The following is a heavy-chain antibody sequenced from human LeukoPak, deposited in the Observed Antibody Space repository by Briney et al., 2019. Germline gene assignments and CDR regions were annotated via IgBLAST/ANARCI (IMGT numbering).Heavy chain of an antibody. CDR3: ARLYYDFWSGYFAVNNWFDP. V-gene: IGHV5-51*01. D-gene: IGHD3-3*01. CDR2: INPGDSDT. J-gene: IGHJ5*02. CDR1: GSLFTSYW. Sequence: GASLQTSCEGSGSLFTSYWIGWVRPLPGKVLEWIGIINPGDSDTRYSPSFQGQVTISADKSISTAYLQWSSLKASDTAMYYCARLYYDFWSGYFAVNNWFDPWGQGTLVTVSS.